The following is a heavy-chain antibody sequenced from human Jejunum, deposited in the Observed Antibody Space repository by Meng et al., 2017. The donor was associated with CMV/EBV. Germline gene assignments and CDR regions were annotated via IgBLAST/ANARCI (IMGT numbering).Heavy chain of an antibody. CDR2: ISYDGSDI. CDR3: AKDPSGSYYHYGMDF. J-gene: IGHJ6*02. Sequence: FTFKSFATPWVPQAPGEGLEWVALISYDGSDIYYADSVQGRFTISRDNSQNTLYLEMNSLRAEDTAVYYCAKDPSGSYYHYGMDFWGQGTTVTVSS. D-gene: IGHD6-25*01. CDR1: FTFKSFA. V-gene: IGHV3-30-3*02.